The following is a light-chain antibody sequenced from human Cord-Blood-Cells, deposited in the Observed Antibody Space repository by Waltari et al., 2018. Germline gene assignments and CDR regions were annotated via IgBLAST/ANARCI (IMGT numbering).Light chain of an antibody. CDR1: QSVSSN. J-gene: IGKJ2*03. Sequence: EIVMTQSPATLSVSPGERATLSCRACQSVSSNVAWYQQKPGQAPRLLIYGASTRATGIPARFSGSGSGTEFTLTISSLQSEDFAVYYCQQYNNWPPRYSFGQGTKLEIK. V-gene: IGKV3-15*01. CDR3: QQYNNWPPRYS. CDR2: GAS.